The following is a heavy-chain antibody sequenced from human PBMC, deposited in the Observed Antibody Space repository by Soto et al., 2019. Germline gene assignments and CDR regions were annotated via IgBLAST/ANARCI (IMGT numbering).Heavy chain of an antibody. CDR2: ISSSSSYI. J-gene: IGHJ5*02. CDR1: GFTFSSYS. CDR3: ARDLGCTNGVCYKGRSWFDP. D-gene: IGHD2-8*01. Sequence: PGGSLRLSCAASGFTFSSYSMNWVRQAPGKGLEWVSSISSSSSYIYYADSVKGRFTISRDNAKNSLYLQMNSLRAEDTAVYYCARDLGCTNGVCYKGRSWFDPWGQGTLVTVSS. V-gene: IGHV3-21*01.